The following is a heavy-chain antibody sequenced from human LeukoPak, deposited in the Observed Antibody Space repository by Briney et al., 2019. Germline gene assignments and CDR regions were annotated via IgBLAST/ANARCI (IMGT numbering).Heavy chain of an antibody. Sequence: WETLSLACTVSGRSISPHYWSWVRQPPGRWRELNGYIFLGGGTTYKPSLKSRLSLSVDTSKHLFSLRLDSVPPADTAVYFCAAGTYNCGWPSWGPGTLVTVSS. D-gene: IGHD6-19*01. CDR3: AAGTYNCGWPS. J-gene: IGHJ5*02. V-gene: IGHV4-59*11. CDR2: IFLGGGT. CDR1: GRSISPHY.